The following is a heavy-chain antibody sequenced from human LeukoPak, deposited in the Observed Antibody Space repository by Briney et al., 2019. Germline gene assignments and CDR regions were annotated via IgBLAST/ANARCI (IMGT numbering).Heavy chain of an antibody. V-gene: IGHV1-2*02. D-gene: IGHD1-26*01. CDR2: INPDSGGT. Sequence: ASVKVSCKASGYTFNGYFMHWVRQAPGQGLEWMGWINPDSGGTNYAQKFQGSVTMTRDTSISTVYVELSRLRSDDTAVYYCARGSYYHPEYWGQGTLVTVSS. J-gene: IGHJ4*02. CDR1: GYTFNGYF. CDR3: ARGSYYHPEY.